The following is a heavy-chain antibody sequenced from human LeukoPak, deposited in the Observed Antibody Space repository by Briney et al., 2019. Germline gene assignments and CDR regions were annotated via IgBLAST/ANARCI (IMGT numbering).Heavy chain of an antibody. J-gene: IGHJ3*02. CDR1: GFTFSSYS. Sequence: LRLSCAASGFTFSSYSMNWIRQPPGKGLEWIGEINHSGSTNYNPSLKSRVTISVDTSKNQYSLKLSSVTAADTAVYYCARTRYSSSSSDAFDIWGQGTMVTVSS. V-gene: IGHV4-34*08. CDR3: ARTRYSSSSSDAFDI. D-gene: IGHD6-6*01. CDR2: INHSGST.